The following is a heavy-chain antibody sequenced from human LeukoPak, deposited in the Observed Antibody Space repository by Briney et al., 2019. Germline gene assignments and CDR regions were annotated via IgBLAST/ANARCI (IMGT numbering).Heavy chain of an antibody. V-gene: IGHV1-2*02. CDR3: ARDPSSVTLYFFDY. D-gene: IGHD4-11*01. CDR2: IDANNGDT. J-gene: IGHJ4*02. Sequence: ASVKISCKASGYTFRGNYIHWLRQAPGQGLEWMGWIDANNGDTKSAQKFQGRVTMSRDTSISTAYMDLSSLSPDDAAVYYCARDPSSVTLYFFDYWGQGTLVAVSS. CDR1: GYTFRGNY.